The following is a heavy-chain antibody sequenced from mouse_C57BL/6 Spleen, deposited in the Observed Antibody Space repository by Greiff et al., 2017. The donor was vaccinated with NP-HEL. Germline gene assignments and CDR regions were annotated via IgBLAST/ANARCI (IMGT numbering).Heavy chain of an antibody. CDR3: VTGAEAMDY. D-gene: IGHD4-1*01. CDR1: GYTFTSYW. CDR2: IHPSDSDT. Sequence: QVQLQQPGAELVKPGASVKVSCKASGYTFTSYWMHWVRQRPGQGLEWIGSIHPSDSDTNYTQKFKGKTTLTVDNSTSTAYMQLSSLTSEDSAVYYCVTGAEAMDYWGQGTSVTVSS. V-gene: IGHV1-74*01. J-gene: IGHJ4*01.